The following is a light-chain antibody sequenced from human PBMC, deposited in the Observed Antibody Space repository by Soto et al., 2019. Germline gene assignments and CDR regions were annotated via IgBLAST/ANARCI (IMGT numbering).Light chain of an antibody. J-gene: IGKJ5*01. V-gene: IGKV3-15*01. Sequence: EIVMTQSPATLFVSPGDRAILSCRAGQGVTTNFAWYQQKSGQSPRLLIYDVSHRATGVPARFTGSGSGTEFTPTISSLQSEDFAVYYCQQYHNWPITFGQGTRLEIK. CDR2: DVS. CDR1: QGVTTN. CDR3: QQYHNWPIT.